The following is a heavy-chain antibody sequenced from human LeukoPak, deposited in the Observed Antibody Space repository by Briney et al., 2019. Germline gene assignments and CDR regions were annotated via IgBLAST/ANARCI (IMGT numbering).Heavy chain of an antibody. J-gene: IGHJ3*01. V-gene: IGHV3-74*01. CDR3: AKPDGLESGTSNYAFHV. CDR2: INTDGSST. D-gene: IGHD1-26*01. CDR1: GFTLSSYW. Sequence: GGSLRLSCAASGFTLSSYWMHWVRQAPGKGLVWVSRINTDGSSTSYADSVKGRFTVSRDNYKSTLYLQIDSLRADDTPVYYCAKPDGLESGTSNYAFHVWGQGTMVTVSS.